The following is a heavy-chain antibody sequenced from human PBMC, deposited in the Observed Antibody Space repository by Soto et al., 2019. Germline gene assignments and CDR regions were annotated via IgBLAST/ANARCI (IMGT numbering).Heavy chain of an antibody. J-gene: IGHJ4*02. CDR2: ISSDGGGT. Sequence: GGSLRLSCAASGFTLSGYAMDWVRQAPGKGLVYVSGISSDGGGTYYADSVKGRFTISRDNAKNTLYLQMNSLRAEDTAVYYCARATVGATPRFDYWGQGTLVTVSS. CDR3: ARATVGATPRFDY. V-gene: IGHV3-64*04. CDR1: GFTLSGYA. D-gene: IGHD1-26*01.